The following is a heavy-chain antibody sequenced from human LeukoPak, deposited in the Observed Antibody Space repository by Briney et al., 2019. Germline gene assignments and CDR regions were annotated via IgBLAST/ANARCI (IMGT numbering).Heavy chain of an antibody. Sequence: GGSLRLYCAASGFTFSSYAMSWVRQAPGKGLEWVSAISGSGGSTYYADSVKGRFTISRDNSKNTLYLQMNSLRAEDTAVYYCANGQWLADYYFDYWGQGTLVTVSS. J-gene: IGHJ4*02. CDR2: ISGSGGST. D-gene: IGHD6-19*01. V-gene: IGHV3-23*01. CDR3: ANGQWLADYYFDY. CDR1: GFTFSSYA.